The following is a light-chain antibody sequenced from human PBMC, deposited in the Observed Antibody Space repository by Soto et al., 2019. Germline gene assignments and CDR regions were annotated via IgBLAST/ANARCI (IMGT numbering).Light chain of an antibody. CDR2: GSS. CDR1: QSVSTSS. Sequence: VLPQLSPSLSFSPGERATLSCRASQSVSTSSFACYQQTPGQAPLLLIYGSSSRATGTPGRFSGSGSGAFFTLTISILEAEDFAVYCYQQYGCSRITFGQGTRLEIK. V-gene: IGKV3-20*01. J-gene: IGKJ5*01. CDR3: QQYGCSRIT.